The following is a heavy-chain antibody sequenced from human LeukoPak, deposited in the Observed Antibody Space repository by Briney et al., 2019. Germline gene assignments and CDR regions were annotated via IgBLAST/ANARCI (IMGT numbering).Heavy chain of an antibody. CDR1: GFTFSSYA. D-gene: IGHD3-3*01. Sequence: PGGSLRLSCAASGFTFSSYAMHWVRQAPGKGLEYVSAISSNGGSTYYANSVKGRFTISRDNSKNTLYLQMGSLRAEDMTVYYCARGGSYYDFWSGYSPRNDWFDPWAREPWSPSPQ. J-gene: IGHJ5*02. CDR3: ARGGSYYDFWSGYSPRNDWFDP. CDR2: ISSNGGST. V-gene: IGHV3-64*01.